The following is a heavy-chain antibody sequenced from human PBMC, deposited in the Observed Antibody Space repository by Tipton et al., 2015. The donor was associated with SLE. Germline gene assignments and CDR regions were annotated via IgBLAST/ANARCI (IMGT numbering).Heavy chain of an antibody. Sequence: QLVQSGAEVKKPGESLKISCKGSGYSFTSYWIGWVRQMPGKGLEWMGIIYPGDSDTRYSPSFQGQVTISADKSISTAYLQWSSLKASDTAMYYCARRLGDYDFWRGRNWFDPWGQGTLVTVSS. CDR2: IYPGDSDT. V-gene: IGHV5-51*03. D-gene: IGHD3-3*01. CDR3: ARRLGDYDFWRGRNWFDP. J-gene: IGHJ5*02. CDR1: GYSFTSYW.